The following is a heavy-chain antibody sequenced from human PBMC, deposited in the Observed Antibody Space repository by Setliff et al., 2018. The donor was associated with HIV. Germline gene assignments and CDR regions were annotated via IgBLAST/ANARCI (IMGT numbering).Heavy chain of an antibody. D-gene: IGHD3-9*01. CDR1: GYSFINYG. J-gene: IGHJ5*02. CDR2: ISPYTGNT. Sequence: AASVKVSCKASGYSFINYGISWVRQAPGQGPEWMGWISPYTGNTDYAPRLLGRVTMTTDTSTSTAYMELRSLSSDDTAVYYCARARLQGIVTAVGPRDNCLDPWGQGTRVTVSS. V-gene: IGHV1-18*01. CDR3: ARARLQGIVTAVGPRDNCLDP.